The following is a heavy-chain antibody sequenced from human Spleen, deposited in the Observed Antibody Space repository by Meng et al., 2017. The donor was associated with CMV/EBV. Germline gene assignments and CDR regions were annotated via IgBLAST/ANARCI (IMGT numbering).Heavy chain of an antibody. V-gene: IGHV3-21*01. J-gene: IGHJ6*02. CDR2: ISSASVYI. D-gene: IGHD5-18*01. CDR3: ARDSDTPGSYYYYGLDV. CDR1: GFTFSGFG. Sequence: GGSLRLSCVAAGFTFSGFGMHWVRQAPGKGLVWVSSISSASVYIYHADSMKGRFTISRDNAQNSLYLPMNSLRVKDSAVYYCARDSDTPGSYYYYGLDVWGQGTTVTVSS.